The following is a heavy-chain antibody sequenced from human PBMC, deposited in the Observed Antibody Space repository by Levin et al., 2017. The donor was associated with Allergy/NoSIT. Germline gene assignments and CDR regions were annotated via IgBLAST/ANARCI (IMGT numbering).Heavy chain of an antibody. CDR1: GSTFSSYT. CDR2: IIPILGIA. Sequence: SVKVSCKASGSTFSSYTISWVRQAPGQGLEWMGRIIPILGIANYAQKFQGRVTITADKSTSTAYMELSSLRSEDTAVYYCASRGTDTAMVTLNYWYFDRWGRGTLVTVSS. V-gene: IGHV1-69*02. CDR3: ASRGTDTAMVTLNYWYFDR. D-gene: IGHD5-18*01. J-gene: IGHJ2*01.